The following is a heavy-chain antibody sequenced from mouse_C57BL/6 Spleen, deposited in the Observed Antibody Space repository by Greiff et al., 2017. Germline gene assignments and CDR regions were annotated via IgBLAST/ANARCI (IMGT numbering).Heavy chain of an antibody. V-gene: IGHV1-5*01. D-gene: IGHD1-1*01. CDR2: IYPGNSDT. J-gene: IGHJ2*01. Sequence: VQLQQSGTVLARPGASVKMSCKTSGYTFTSYWMHWVKQRPGQGLEWIGAIYPGNSDTSYNQKFKGKAKLTAVTSASTAYMGLSSLTNEDSAVYYCTRRAYGSSFGDYWGQGTTLTVSS. CDR3: TRRAYGSSFGDY. CDR1: GYTFTSYW.